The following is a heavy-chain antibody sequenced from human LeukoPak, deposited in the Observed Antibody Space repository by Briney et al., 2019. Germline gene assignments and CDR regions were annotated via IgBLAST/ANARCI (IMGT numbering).Heavy chain of an antibody. CDR1: GFTFSSYS. CDR3: ARDLYRIVVVPHYFDY. CDR2: ISSSSSYI. D-gene: IGHD3-22*01. V-gene: IGHV3-21*01. J-gene: IGHJ4*02. Sequence: GGSLRLSCTASGFTFSSYSMNWVRQAPGKGLEWVSSISSSSSYIYYADSVKGRFTISRDNAKNSLYLQMNSLRAEDTAVYYCARDLYRIVVVPHYFDYWGQGTLVTVSS.